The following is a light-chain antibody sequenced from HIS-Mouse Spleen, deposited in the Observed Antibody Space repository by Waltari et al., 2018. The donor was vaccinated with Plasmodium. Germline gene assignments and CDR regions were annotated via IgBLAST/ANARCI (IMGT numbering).Light chain of an antibody. CDR3: QQYGSSPYT. J-gene: IGKJ2*01. CDR1: QSVSSSY. V-gene: IGKV3-20*01. Sequence: PGTLSLSPGERATLSCRASQSVSSSYLAWYQQKPGQAPRLLIYGASSGSGTDFTLTISRLEPEDFAVYYCQQYGSSPYTFGQGTKLEIK. CDR2: GAS.